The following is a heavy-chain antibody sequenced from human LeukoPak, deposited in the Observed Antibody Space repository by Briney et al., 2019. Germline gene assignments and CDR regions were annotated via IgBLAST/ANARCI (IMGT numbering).Heavy chain of an antibody. CDR1: GGTFSSYA. CDR3: ASRDYYYDSSGYAYYL. CDR2: IIPIFGTA. J-gene: IGHJ4*02. D-gene: IGHD3-22*01. V-gene: IGHV1-69*06. Sequence: SVKVSCKASGGTFSSYAISWVRQAPGQGLEWMGGIIPIFGTANYAQKFQGRVTITADKSTSTAYMELSSLRSEDTAVYYCASRDYYYDSSGYAYYLWGQGTLVTVSS.